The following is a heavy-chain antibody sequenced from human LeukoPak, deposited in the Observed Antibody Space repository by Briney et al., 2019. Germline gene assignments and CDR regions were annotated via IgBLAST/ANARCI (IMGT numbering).Heavy chain of an antibody. D-gene: IGHD5-12*01. CDR1: GYTFTSYG. J-gene: IGHJ5*02. CDR2: ISAYNGNT. CDR3: ARDKEGCSGYGP. Sequence: ASVKVSCKASGYTFTSYGISWVRQALGQGLEWMGWISAYNGNTNYAQKLQGRVTMTTDTSTSTAYMELRSLRPDDTAVYYCARDKEGCSGYGPWGQGTLVTVSS. V-gene: IGHV1-18*01.